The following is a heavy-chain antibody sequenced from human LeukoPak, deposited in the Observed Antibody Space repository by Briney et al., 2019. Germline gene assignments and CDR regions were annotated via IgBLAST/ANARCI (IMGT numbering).Heavy chain of an antibody. J-gene: IGHJ4*02. CDR2: IIPIFGTA. CDR1: GGTFSSDA. CDR3: AITPRGYCSGGSCYFTFPFDY. Sequence: SVKVSCXASGGTFSSDAISWVRQAHGQGLEWMEGIIPIFGTANYAQKFQDRVTITADESTSTAYMELSSLRSEDTAVYYCAITPRGYCSGGSCYFTFPFDYWGQGTLVTVSS. D-gene: IGHD2-15*01. V-gene: IGHV1-69*01.